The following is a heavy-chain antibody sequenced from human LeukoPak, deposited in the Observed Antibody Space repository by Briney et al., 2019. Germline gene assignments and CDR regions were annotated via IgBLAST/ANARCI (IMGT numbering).Heavy chain of an antibody. J-gene: IGHJ6*04. CDR2: IYYSGST. Sequence: SETLSHTCTVSGGSISSGGYYWSWIRQHPGKGLEWIGYIYYSGSTYYDPSLKSRVTISVDTSKNQFSLKLSSVTAADTAVYYCARESITMVRGVISDGMDVWGKGTTVTVSS. V-gene: IGHV4-31*03. CDR3: ARESITMVRGVISDGMDV. CDR1: GGSISSGGYY. D-gene: IGHD3-10*01.